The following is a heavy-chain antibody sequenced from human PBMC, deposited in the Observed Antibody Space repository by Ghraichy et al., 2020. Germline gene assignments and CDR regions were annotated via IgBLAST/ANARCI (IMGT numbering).Heavy chain of an antibody. CDR3: ARAGRFLEWLLIDY. D-gene: IGHD3-3*01. V-gene: IGHV3-11*01. CDR1: GFTFSDYY. CDR2: ISSSGSTI. J-gene: IGHJ4*02. Sequence: GGSLRLSCAASGFTFSDYYMSWIHQAPGKGLEWVSYISSSGSTIYYADSVKGRFTISRDNAKNSLYLQMNSLRAEDTAVYYCARAGRFLEWLLIDYWGQGTLVTVSS.